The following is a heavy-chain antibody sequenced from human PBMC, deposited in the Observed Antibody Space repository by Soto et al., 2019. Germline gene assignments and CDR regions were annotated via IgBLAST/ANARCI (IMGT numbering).Heavy chain of an antibody. Sequence: QVQLVQSGAEVKKPGSSVKVSCKASGGTFSSYTISWVRQAPGQGLEWMGRIIPILGIANYAQKFQGRVTITADKSTSTAYMELSSLRTEDTAVYYCASDRSVAVAGTLNYWYFDLWGRGTLVTVSS. J-gene: IGHJ2*01. CDR1: GGTFSSYT. D-gene: IGHD6-19*01. CDR3: ASDRSVAVAGTLNYWYFDL. V-gene: IGHV1-69*02. CDR2: IIPILGIA.